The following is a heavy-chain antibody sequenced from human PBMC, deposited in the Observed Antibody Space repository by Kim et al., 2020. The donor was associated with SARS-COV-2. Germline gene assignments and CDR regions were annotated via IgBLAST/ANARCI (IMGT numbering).Heavy chain of an antibody. CDR1: GGSISYSSGY. V-gene: IGHV4-39*01. Sequence: SETLSLTCSVSGGSISYSSGYWGWIRQPPGKGLEWIGSISNSGTTYYNVSLKSRVIISVDTSKNQFSLNLRSVTAADTAVYYCATPLHYYESSGYYAFDIWGQGTMVTVSA. CDR3: ATPLHYYESSGYYAFDI. CDR2: ISNSGTT. D-gene: IGHD3-22*01. J-gene: IGHJ3*02.